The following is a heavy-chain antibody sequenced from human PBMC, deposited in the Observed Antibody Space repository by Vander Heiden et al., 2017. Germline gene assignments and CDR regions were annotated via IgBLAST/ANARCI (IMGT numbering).Heavy chain of an antibody. CDR1: GFSFTYAW. CDR3: FIHGSDGY. CDR2: IKSKTDGETV. Sequence: EAQLVQSGGGLVKPGGSLRLSHAASGFSFTYAWMNWVRQTPGKGLEWVGRIKSKTDGETVEYAASVKGRFIISRDDSKDMLYLQINSLKTDDSGLYFCFIHGSDGYWGQGSLLTVSS. D-gene: IGHD3-10*01. V-gene: IGHV3-15*01. J-gene: IGHJ4*02.